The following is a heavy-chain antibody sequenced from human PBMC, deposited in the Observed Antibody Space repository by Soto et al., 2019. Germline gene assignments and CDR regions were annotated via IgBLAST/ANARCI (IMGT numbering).Heavy chain of an antibody. Sequence: QVQLVESGGGVVQPGRSLRLSCAASGFTFSSYGMHWVRQAPGMGLEWVAVISYDGSNKYYADSVKGRFTIARDNSKNTLYLQMNSLRAENTAVYYCAKDDWEAPGAEYFQHWCQGTLVTVSS. V-gene: IGHV3-30*18. CDR1: GFTFSSYG. J-gene: IGHJ1*01. CDR3: AKDDWEAPGAEYFQH. D-gene: IGHD3-9*01. CDR2: ISYDGSNK.